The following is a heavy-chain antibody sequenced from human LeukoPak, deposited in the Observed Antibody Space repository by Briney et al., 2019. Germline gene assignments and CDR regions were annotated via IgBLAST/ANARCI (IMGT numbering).Heavy chain of an antibody. D-gene: IGHD3-10*01. J-gene: IGHJ3*02. V-gene: IGHV3-23*01. CDR2: ISGSGGST. Sequence: PGGSLRLSCAASGFTFSSYAMSWVCQAPGKGLEWVSAISGSGGSTYYADSVKGRFTISRDNSKNTLYLQMNSLRAEDTAVYYCAKNSPEYYYGSGRYDAFDIWGQGTMVTVSS. CDR1: GFTFSSYA. CDR3: AKNSPEYYYGSGRYDAFDI.